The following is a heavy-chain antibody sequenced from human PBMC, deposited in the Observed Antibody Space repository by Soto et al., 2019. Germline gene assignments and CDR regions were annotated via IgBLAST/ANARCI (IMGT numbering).Heavy chain of an antibody. CDR1: GGSISNYY. CDR2: IYSSGST. CDR3: ARAPGAAIDY. V-gene: IGHV4-59*01. J-gene: IGHJ4*02. Sequence: PSETLSLTCTVSGGSISNYYWNWIRQSPGKGLEWIGYIYSSGSTHYNPSLQNRVTISIDTSKNQVSLKVNSVTAADTAVYYCARAPGAAIDYWGQGTLVTVSS.